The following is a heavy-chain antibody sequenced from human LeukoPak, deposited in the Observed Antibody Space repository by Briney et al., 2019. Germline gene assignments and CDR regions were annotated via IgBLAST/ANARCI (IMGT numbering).Heavy chain of an antibody. D-gene: IGHD5-12*01. CDR1: AFIFSGHW. CDR2: ISSSSSTI. J-gene: IGHJ4*02. V-gene: IGHV3-48*01. Sequence: GGSLRLSCEGSAFIFSGHWMNWVRQAPGKGLEWVSYISSSSSTIYYADSVKGRFTISRDNAKNSLYLQMNSLRAEDTAVYYCASDIVAGRGGGYDYWGQGTLVTVSS. CDR3: ASDIVAGRGGGYDY.